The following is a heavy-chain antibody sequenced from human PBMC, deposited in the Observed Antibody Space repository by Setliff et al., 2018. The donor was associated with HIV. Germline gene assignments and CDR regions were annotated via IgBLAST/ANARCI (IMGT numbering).Heavy chain of an antibody. Sequence: ASVKVSCKASGGTFSSYAISWVRQAPGQGLEWMGGIIPILGIANYAQKSQGRVTITADESTSTAYMELSSLRSEDTAVYYCARDGPPYYDSATRGDYWGQGTLVTVSS. D-gene: IGHD3-22*01. CDR3: ARDGPPYYDSATRGDY. CDR2: IIPILGIA. J-gene: IGHJ4*02. V-gene: IGHV1-69*10. CDR1: GGTFSSYA.